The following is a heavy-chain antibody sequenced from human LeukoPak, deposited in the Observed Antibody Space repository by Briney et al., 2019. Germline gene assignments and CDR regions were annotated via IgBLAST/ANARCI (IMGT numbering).Heavy chain of an antibody. Sequence: GGSLRLSCAASGFTFNSHAMNWVRQAPGKGLEWVSAISGSDGSTYYADSVKGRFTISRDNSKNTLYLQMNSLRAEDTAVYHCAKGKGDSSSSSDHWGQGTLVTVSS. CDR1: GFTFNSHA. CDR3: AKGKGDSSSSSDH. J-gene: IGHJ5*02. V-gene: IGHV3-23*01. CDR2: ISGSDGST. D-gene: IGHD6-6*01.